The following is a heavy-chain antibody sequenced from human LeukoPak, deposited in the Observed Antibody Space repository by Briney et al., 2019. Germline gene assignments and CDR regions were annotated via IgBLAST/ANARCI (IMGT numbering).Heavy chain of an antibody. J-gene: IGHJ6*02. Sequence: SVKVSCKASGGTFSSYAISWVRQAPGQGLEWMGGIIPIFGTANYAQKFQGRVTITADESTSTAYMELSSLRSEDTAVYHCASPSSGREFYYYYGMDVWGQGTTVTVSS. CDR1: GGTFSSYA. V-gene: IGHV1-69*13. CDR3: ASPSSGREFYYYYGMDV. D-gene: IGHD6-19*01. CDR2: IIPIFGTA.